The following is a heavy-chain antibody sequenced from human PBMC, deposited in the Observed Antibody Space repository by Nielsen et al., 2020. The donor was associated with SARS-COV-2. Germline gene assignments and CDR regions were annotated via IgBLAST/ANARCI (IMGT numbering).Heavy chain of an antibody. D-gene: IGHD6-19*01. V-gene: IGHV3-7*04. J-gene: IGHJ3*02. CDR2: INQDGSEK. CDR1: GFTFSSYA. Sequence: GGSLRLSCAASGFTFSSYAMSWVRQAPGKGLEWVANINQDGSEKYYVDSVKGRFTISRDNAKNSLYLQMNSLRAEDTAVYYCARGYSSGWYWDAFDIWGQGTMVTVSS. CDR3: ARGYSSGWYWDAFDI.